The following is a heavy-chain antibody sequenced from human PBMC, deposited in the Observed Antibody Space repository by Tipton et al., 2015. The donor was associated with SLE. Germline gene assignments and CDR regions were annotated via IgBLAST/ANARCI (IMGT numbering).Heavy chain of an antibody. Sequence: TLSLTCTVSGGSISSSKYYWGWIRQPPGKGLEWIGSIYSSGSTYHNPSLKSRVSISVDTSKNQFFLNLRSVTAADTAVYFCARGGASVLIRNCYFDYWARDPWSPSPQ. CDR2: IYSSGST. D-gene: IGHD2-8*01. CDR1: GGSISSSKYY. CDR3: ARGGASVLIRNCYFDY. V-gene: IGHV4-39*07. J-gene: IGHJ4*02.